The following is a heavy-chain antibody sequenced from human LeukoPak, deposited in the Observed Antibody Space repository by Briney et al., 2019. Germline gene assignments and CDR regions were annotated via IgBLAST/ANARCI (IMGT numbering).Heavy chain of an antibody. V-gene: IGHV4-34*01. CDR2: INHSGST. Sequence: SETLSLTCAVYGGSFSGYYWSWTRQPPGKGLEWIGEINHSGSTNYNPSLKSRVTISVDTSKNQFSLKLSSVTAADTAVYYCARLGGYSYGYSDYWGQGTLVTVSS. CDR3: ARLGGYSYGYSDY. D-gene: IGHD5-18*01. CDR1: GGSFSGYY. J-gene: IGHJ4*02.